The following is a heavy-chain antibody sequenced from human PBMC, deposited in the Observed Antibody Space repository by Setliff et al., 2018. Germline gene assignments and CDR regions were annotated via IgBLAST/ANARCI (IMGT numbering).Heavy chain of an antibody. Sequence: PSETLSLTCTVSGDSISSGSYYWNWIRQHPEKGLEWLGYIFHSGSTHYNSSLKSRITISIDTSKNHFSLERNSVTAADSAVYYCARVADGSGSFYLGFDYWGQGILVTVPS. CDR1: GDSISSGSYY. V-gene: IGHV4-31*03. CDR3: ARVADGSGSFYLGFDY. D-gene: IGHD3-10*01. CDR2: IFHSGST. J-gene: IGHJ4*02.